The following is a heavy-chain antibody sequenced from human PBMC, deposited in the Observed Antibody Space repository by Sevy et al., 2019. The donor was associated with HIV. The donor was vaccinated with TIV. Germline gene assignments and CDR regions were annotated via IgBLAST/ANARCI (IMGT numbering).Heavy chain of an antibody. CDR3: ARVKDYDFWSGLHL. V-gene: IGHV1-69*13. Sequence: ASVKVSCKASGGTFSSYAISWVRQAPGQGLEWMGGIIPMFGASTYAQRFQGRVTITADESTRTAYMELGSLRSEDTAVFYCARVKDYDFWSGLHLWGQGTLVTVSS. CDR2: IIPMFGAS. J-gene: IGHJ5*02. CDR1: GGTFSSYA. D-gene: IGHD3-3*01.